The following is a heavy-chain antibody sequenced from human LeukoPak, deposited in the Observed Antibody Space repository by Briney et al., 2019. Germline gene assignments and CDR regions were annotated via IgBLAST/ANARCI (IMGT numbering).Heavy chain of an antibody. V-gene: IGHV3-7*01. CDR2: IKPDGSRK. J-gene: IGHJ6*03. CDR3: GTDMYV. Sequence: GGSLRLTCAASGFTFSSYCMHWVRQAPGKGLEWVANIKPDGSRKYYVDSVKGRFTISRDNAKNSVYLQLNSLRVEDTGVYYCGTDMYVWGKGTT. CDR1: GFTFSSYC.